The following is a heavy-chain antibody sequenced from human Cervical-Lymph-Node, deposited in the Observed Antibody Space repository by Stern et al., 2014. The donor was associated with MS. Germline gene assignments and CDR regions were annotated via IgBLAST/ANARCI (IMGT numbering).Heavy chain of an antibody. CDR3: ASGGDENH. CDR2: ISSSGNYI. J-gene: IGHJ5*02. CDR1: GFTFSSHS. D-gene: IGHD3-16*01. Sequence: EVQLVESGGGLVKPGGSLRLSCAASGFTFSSHSMTWVRQAPMKGLEWVSSISSSGNYIHYADSLEGRFTISRDNAKNSLFLQMDSLRAEDTAIYYCASGGDENHWGQGTLVTVSS. V-gene: IGHV3-21*01.